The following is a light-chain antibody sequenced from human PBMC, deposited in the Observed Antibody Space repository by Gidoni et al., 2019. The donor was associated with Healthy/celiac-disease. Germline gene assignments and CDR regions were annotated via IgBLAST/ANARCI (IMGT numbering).Light chain of an antibody. J-gene: IGKJ3*01. CDR3: QQLNSSFFT. V-gene: IGKV1-9*01. Sequence: DIQLTQSPSFLSASVGDRVTITCRASQGISSYLAWYQQKPGKAPKLLIYAASTLQSGVPSRFSGSGSGTEFTLTISSLQPEDFATYYCQQLNSSFFTFGPXTKVDIK. CDR2: AAS. CDR1: QGISSY.